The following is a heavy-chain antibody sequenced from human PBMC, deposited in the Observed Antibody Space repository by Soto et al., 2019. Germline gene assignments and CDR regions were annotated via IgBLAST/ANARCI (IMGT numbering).Heavy chain of an antibody. D-gene: IGHD2-21*02. Sequence: SETLSPTCTVSGGSVSSGSYYWSWTRQPGVKGLEWIGYIYYRGSTNYNPSLKSRVTISVDTSKNQFSLKLSSVTAADTAVYYSAEGTVTATSLDYYDYGMDVWGQGTTVTVSS. V-gene: IGHV4-61*01. J-gene: IGHJ6*02. CDR1: GGSVSSGSYY. CDR2: IYYRGST. CDR3: AEGTVTATSLDYYDYGMDV.